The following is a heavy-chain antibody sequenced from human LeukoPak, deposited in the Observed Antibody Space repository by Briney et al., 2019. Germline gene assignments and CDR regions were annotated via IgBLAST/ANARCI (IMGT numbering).Heavy chain of an antibody. CDR1: GFTFNSYS. CDR2: ISSSSSTI. Sequence: PGGSLRLSCAASGFTFNSYSMNWVRQAPGKGLEWVSYISSSSSTIYYADSVKGRFTISRDNAKNSLYLQMNSLRAEDTAVYYCARDNDFDYWGQGTLVTVSS. J-gene: IGHJ4*02. CDR3: ARDNDFDY. V-gene: IGHV3-48*01. D-gene: IGHD3-3*01.